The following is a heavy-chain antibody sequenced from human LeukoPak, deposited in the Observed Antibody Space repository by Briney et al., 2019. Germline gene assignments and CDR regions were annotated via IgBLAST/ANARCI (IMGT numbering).Heavy chain of an antibody. J-gene: IGHJ4*02. CDR1: GFTFSSYA. Sequence: GGSLRLSCAASGFTFSSYAMSWVRQAPGKGLEWVSAISGSGGSTYYADSAKGRFTISRDNSKNTLYLQMNSLRAEDTAVYYCARHDFQFIPKIDYWGQGTLVTVSS. D-gene: IGHD2-21*02. CDR2: ISGSGGST. CDR3: ARHDFQFIPKIDY. V-gene: IGHV3-23*01.